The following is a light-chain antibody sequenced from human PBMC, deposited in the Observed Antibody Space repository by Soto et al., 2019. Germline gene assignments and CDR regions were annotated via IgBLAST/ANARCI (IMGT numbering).Light chain of an antibody. CDR3: HQYGSSPPYT. V-gene: IGKV3-20*01. Sequence: EVVLTQSPGTLSLSPGERATLSCRASQSVTNNYLAWYQQRPGQAPRLLIFGSSDRATGIPDRFSGSGSGTHFTLTLSRLEPEDFAVYYCHQYGSSPPYTFGQGTKLEIK. J-gene: IGKJ2*01. CDR1: QSVTNNY. CDR2: GSS.